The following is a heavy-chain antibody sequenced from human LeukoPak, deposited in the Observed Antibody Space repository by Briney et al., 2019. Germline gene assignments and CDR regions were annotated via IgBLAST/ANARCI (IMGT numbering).Heavy chain of an antibody. CDR1: GNYW. V-gene: IGHV3-74*01. Sequence: GGSLRLSCAASGNYWMHWVRQAPGKGLVWVSHINGDGSWTTYADSVKGRFTISKDNAKNTVYLRMNNLRAEDTAVYYCVSFYETYWGRGTLVTVSS. CDR2: INGDGSWT. J-gene: IGHJ4*02. CDR3: VSFYETY. D-gene: IGHD2-2*01.